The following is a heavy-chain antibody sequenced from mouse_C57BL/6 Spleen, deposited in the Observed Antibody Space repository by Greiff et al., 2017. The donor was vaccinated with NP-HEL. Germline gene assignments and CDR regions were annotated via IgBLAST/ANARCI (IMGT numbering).Heavy chain of an antibody. CDR3: ARCSYYYGSSYWYFDV. Sequence: QVQLKQSGAELVRPGASVKLSCKASGYTFTDYYINWVKQRPGQGLEWIARIYPGSGNTYYNEKFKGKATLTADKSSSTAYMQLSSLTSEDSAVYFCARCSYYYGSSYWYFDVWGTGTTVTVSS. J-gene: IGHJ1*03. CDR1: GYTFTDYY. V-gene: IGHV1-76*01. CDR2: IYPGSGNT. D-gene: IGHD1-1*01.